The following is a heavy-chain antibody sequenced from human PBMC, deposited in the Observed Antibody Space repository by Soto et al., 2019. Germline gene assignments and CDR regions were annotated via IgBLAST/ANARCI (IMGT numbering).Heavy chain of an antibody. CDR1: GGSISSSSYY. D-gene: IGHD3-22*01. Sequence: PSETLSLTCTVSGGSISSSSYYWGWIRQPPGKGLEWIGSIYYSGSTYYNPSLKSRVTISVDKSKNQFSLKLSSVTAADTAVYYCASSRLLLANDAFDIWGQGTMVTVSS. CDR2: IYYSGST. CDR3: ASSRLLLANDAFDI. J-gene: IGHJ3*02. V-gene: IGHV4-39*07.